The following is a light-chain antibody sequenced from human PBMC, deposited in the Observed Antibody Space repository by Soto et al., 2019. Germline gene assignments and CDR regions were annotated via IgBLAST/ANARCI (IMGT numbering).Light chain of an antibody. CDR3: LVIYTGVGEV. Sequence: QAVVTQEPSLTVSTGGTVTLTCGSSTGPVTRGHYPHWFQKKPAQAPSKLIYDTSLKHSWTPARFSGSLLGGKAALTLSGAPPEDEADYYCLVIYTGVGEVFGTGTKLTVL. V-gene: IGLV7-46*01. J-gene: IGLJ1*01. CDR1: TGPVTRGHY. CDR2: DTS.